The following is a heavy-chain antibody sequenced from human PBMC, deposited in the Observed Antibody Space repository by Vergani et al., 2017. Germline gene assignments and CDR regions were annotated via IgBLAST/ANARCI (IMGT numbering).Heavy chain of an antibody. D-gene: IGHD5-12*01. CDR1: GYSFTSYW. CDR2: IYPGDSDT. V-gene: IGHV5-51*03. J-gene: IGHJ4*02. CDR3: AGGFGGDSGYDSYYFDY. Sequence: EVQLVQSGAEVKKPGESLKISCKGSGYSFTSYWNGWVRQMPGKGLEWMGIIYPGDSDTRYSPAFQGQVTNSADKSISTAYLQWSSVKASDAAMYYCAGGFGGDSGYDSYYFDYWGQGTLVTVSS.